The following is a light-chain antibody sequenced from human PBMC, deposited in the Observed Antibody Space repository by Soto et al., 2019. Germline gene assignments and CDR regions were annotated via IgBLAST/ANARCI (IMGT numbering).Light chain of an antibody. J-gene: IGLJ1*01. CDR2: DVT. V-gene: IGLV2-14*03. CDR3: SSPRSSSFYV. CDR1: SSDIGSYNY. Sequence: QSALTQPASVSGSPGQSITISCTGTSSDIGSYNYVSWYQQHPGQAPKLMIYDVTNRPSGVSNRFSGSKSGNTASLTISGLQAEDEADYYCSSPRSSSFYVFGPGTKLTVL.